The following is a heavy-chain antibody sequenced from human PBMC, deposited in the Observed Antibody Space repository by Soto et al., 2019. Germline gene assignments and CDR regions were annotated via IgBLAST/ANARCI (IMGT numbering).Heavy chain of an antibody. J-gene: IGHJ5*02. CDR2: IHYTGST. V-gene: IGHV4-30-4*08. CDR1: GDSIGTTHSY. D-gene: IGHD2-21*02. Sequence: SETLSLTCTVSGDSIGTTHSYWAWIRQSPGKGLEWIGNIHYTGSTYYNPSLMSRLTISVDTSKNQFSLKLTSVTAAETAVYYCVRTARQGAVAPHWFDRWGQGTQVTVSS. CDR3: VRTARQGAVAPHWFDR.